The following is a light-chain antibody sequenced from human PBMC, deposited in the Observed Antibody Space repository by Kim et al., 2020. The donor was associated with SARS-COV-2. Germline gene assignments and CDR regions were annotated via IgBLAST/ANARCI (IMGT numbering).Light chain of an antibody. J-gene: IGKJ5*01. V-gene: IGKV1-33*01. CDR1: QDISNY. CDR2: DAS. Sequence: DIQMTQSPSSLSASVGDRVTITCQASQDISNYLNWYQQKPGKAPKLLIYDASNLETGVPSRFSGSGSGTDFTFTISSLQPEDIATYYWQQYDNLRSSTFGQGKRLEIK. CDR3: QQYDNLRSST.